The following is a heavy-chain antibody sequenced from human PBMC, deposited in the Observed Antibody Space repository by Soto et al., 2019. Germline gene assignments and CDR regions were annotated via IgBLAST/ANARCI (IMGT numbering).Heavy chain of an antibody. Sequence: PGGSLRLSCAASGFTVSSNYMSWVRQAPGKGLEWVSVIYSGGSTYYADSVKGRFTISRDNSKNTLYLQMNSLRAEDTAVYYCARDGTYYYDSSGYYLEDYWGQGTLVTVSS. J-gene: IGHJ4*02. CDR3: ARDGTYYYDSSGYYLEDY. CDR1: GFTVSSNY. CDR2: IYSGGST. V-gene: IGHV3-66*01. D-gene: IGHD3-22*01.